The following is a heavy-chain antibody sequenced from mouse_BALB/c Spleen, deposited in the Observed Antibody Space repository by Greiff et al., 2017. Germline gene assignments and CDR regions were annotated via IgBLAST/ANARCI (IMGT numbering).Heavy chain of an antibody. V-gene: IGHV5-6*01. CDR3: ARLGFDY. CDR1: GFTFSSYG. CDR2: ISSGGSYT. J-gene: IGHJ2*01. Sequence: DVHLVESGGDLVKPGGSLKLSCAASGFTFSSYGMSWVRQTPDKRLEWVATISSGGSYTYYPDSVKGRFTISRDNAKNTLSLQMSSLKSEDTAMYYCARLGFDYWGQGTTLTVSS.